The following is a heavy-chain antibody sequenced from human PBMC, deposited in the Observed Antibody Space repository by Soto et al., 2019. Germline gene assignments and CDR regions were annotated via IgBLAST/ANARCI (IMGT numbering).Heavy chain of an antibody. J-gene: IGHJ4*02. D-gene: IGHD3-10*01. CDR2: ISYDGSNK. Sequence: QVQLVGSGGGVVQPGRSLRLSCAASGFTFSSYAMHWFRQAPGKGLEWVAVISYDGSNKYYADSVKGRFTLSRNNSKNTRYLQMNRLRAEDNDAYFCARFGQAPSIDYWGQGTLGTVSS. V-gene: IGHV3-30-3*01. CDR3: ARFGQAPSIDY. CDR1: GFTFSSYA.